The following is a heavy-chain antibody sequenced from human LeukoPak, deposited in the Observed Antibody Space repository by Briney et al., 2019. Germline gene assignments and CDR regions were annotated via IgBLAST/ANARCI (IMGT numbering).Heavy chain of an antibody. J-gene: IGHJ4*02. CDR1: GGTFSSDA. V-gene: IGHV1-69*05. Sequence: ASVKVSCKXSGGTFSSDAISWVRQAPGQGLEWMGGIIPIFGTADYAQKFQGRVTITTDESTSTAYMELSSLRSEDTAVYYCARDLSSSVGFDYWGQGTLVTVSS. CDR3: ARDLSSSVGFDY. CDR2: IIPIFGTA. D-gene: IGHD6-6*01.